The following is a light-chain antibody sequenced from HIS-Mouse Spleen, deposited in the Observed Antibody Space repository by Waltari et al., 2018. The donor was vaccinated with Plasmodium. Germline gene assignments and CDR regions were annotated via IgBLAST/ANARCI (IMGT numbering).Light chain of an antibody. CDR1: SSNIGSNY. Sequence: QSVLTQPPSASGTPGQRVTISCSGSSSNIGSNYVYWYQQLPGTAPKLLIDRNNQRPSGGSARCSGGKTGSSTALAISGLRYEEEADDYCAAWDDSLSGSVFGGGTKLTVL. CDR3: AAWDDSLSGSV. V-gene: IGLV1-47*01. J-gene: IGLJ3*02. CDR2: RNN.